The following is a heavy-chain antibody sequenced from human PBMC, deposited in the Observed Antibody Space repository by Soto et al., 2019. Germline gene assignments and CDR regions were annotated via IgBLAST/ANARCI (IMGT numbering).Heavy chain of an antibody. V-gene: IGHV3-23*01. Sequence: EVQMLESGGGLVQRGGSLRLSCAASGFTFNNYAVSWVRQAPGKGLEWVSAINGGGESTYYADSVKGRFTISRDNSKNTQYLQRNCFRSEETALNYCVRDRDYFGSSLGYGRDVWGHGTTFTASS. CDR3: VRDRDYFGSSLGYGRDV. CDR1: GFTFNNYA. D-gene: IGHD3-22*01. CDR2: INGGGEST. J-gene: IGHJ6*02.